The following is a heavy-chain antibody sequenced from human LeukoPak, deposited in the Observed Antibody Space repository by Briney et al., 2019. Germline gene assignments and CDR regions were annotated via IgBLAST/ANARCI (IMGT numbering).Heavy chain of an antibody. CDR1: GSTFSSYG. J-gene: IGHJ6*02. V-gene: IGHV3-33*01. CDR2: IWYDGSNK. D-gene: IGHD2-2*01. Sequence: PGRSLRLSCAASGSTFSSYGMHWVPQAPGRGLEGVAVIWYDGSNKYYADSVTGRCTISRDNSKNTLYLQMNSLRGEDTAVYYCARAIRPNRYCSSTSCYVGYYYYGMDVWGQGTTVTVSS. CDR3: ARAIRPNRYCSSTSCYVGYYYYGMDV.